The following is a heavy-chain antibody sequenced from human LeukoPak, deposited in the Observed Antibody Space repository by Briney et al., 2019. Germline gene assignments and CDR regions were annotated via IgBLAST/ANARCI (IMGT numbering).Heavy chain of an antibody. V-gene: IGHV1-2*06. CDR2: INPNSGGT. CDR1: GYTFTVYY. J-gene: IGHJ1*01. D-gene: IGHD6-19*01. CDR3: ARLASGYSSGWYVPAEYFQH. Sequence: ASVKVSCKASGYTFTVYYMHCVRQAPGQGLEGMGRINPNSGGTNYAQKLQGRVTMTRDTSISTAYMEPSRLRSDDTAVYYCARLASGYSSGWYVPAEYFQHWGQGTLVTVSS.